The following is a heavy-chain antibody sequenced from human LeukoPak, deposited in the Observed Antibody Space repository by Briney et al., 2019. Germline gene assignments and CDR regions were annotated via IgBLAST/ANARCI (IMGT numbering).Heavy chain of an antibody. J-gene: IGHJ3*02. CDR1: GVSISSGGYY. D-gene: IGHD2-2*01. Sequence: SETLSLTCTVSGVSISSGGYYWSWIRQPPGKGLEWIGYIYHSGSTYYNPSLKSRVTISVDRSKNQFSLKLSSVTAADTAVYYCARDPDQYQSDIWGQGTMVTVSS. V-gene: IGHV4-30-2*01. CDR3: ARDPDQYQSDI. CDR2: IYHSGST.